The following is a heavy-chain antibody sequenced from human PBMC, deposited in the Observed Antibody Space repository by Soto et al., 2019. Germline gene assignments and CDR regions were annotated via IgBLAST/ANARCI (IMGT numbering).Heavy chain of an antibody. D-gene: IGHD3-10*01. CDR1: GFTFSSYG. V-gene: IGHV3-30*18. Sequence: GGSLRLSCAASGFTFSSYGMHWVRQAPGKGLEWVTGILYDGSDKYYADSVKGRFTISRENSKNTLYLQMDSLRTEDSAVYYCAKAGGGFGDFVHHWGQGTPVTVSS. J-gene: IGHJ4*02. CDR3: AKAGGGFGDFVHH. CDR2: ILYDGSDK.